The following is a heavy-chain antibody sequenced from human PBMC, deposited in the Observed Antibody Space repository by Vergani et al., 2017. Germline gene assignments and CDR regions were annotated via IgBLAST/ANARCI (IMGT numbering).Heavy chain of an antibody. J-gene: IGHJ4*02. CDR1: GFTVSSNY. CDR2: SGSGGST. CDR3: ARDGSGSYSFDY. D-gene: IGHD3-10*01. V-gene: IGHV3-66*02. Sequence: EVQLVESGGGLVQPGGSLRLSCAASGFTVSSNYMSWVRQAPGKGLEWVSAISGSGGSTYYADSVKGRFTISRDNSKNTLYLQMNSLRAEDTAVYYCARDGSGSYSFDYWGQGTLVTVSS.